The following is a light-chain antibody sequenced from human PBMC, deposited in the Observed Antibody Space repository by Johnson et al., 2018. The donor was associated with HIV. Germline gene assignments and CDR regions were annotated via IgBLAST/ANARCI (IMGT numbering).Light chain of an antibody. J-gene: IGLJ1*01. CDR3: GTWDGSLSVYV. CDR2: ENN. V-gene: IGLV1-51*02. Sequence: QSVLTQPPSVSAAPGQKVTISCSGSTSNIGNNYVSWYQQLPGTAPKLLIYENNKRPSGIPDRFSGSKSGTSATLGITGLQTGEEADYYCGTWDGSLSVYVFGTGTKVTGL. CDR1: TSNIGNNY.